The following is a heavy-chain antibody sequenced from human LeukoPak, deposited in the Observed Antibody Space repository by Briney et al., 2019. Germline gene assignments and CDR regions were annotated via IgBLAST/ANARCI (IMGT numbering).Heavy chain of an antibody. CDR2: IKQDGSEK. Sequence: GGSLRLSCAASGFTFSSYWMSWVRQAPGKGLEWVANIKQDGSEKYYVDSVKGRFTISRDNAKNSLYLQMNSLGAEDTAVYYCARDLGEAVHDRERNRYYYYYMDVWGKGTTVTVSS. CDR3: ARDLGEAVHDRERNRYYYYYMDV. CDR1: GFTFSSYW. J-gene: IGHJ6*03. V-gene: IGHV3-7*01. D-gene: IGHD2-21*01.